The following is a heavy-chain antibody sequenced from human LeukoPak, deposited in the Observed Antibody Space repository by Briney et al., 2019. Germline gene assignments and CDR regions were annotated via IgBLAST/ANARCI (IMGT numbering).Heavy chain of an antibody. CDR2: ISYDGSNK. D-gene: IGHD6-19*01. J-gene: IGHJ6*02. V-gene: IGHV3-30*18. Sequence: GGSLRLSCAVSGFTFSSSGMHWVRQAPGKGLEWVAVISYDGSNKYYADSVKGRFTISRDNSKNTLYLQMNSLRAEDTAVYYCAKDRWVNSSGWYTRTYYYYYYGMDVWGQGTTVTVSS. CDR3: AKDRWVNSSGWYTRTYYYYYYGMDV. CDR1: GFTFSSSG.